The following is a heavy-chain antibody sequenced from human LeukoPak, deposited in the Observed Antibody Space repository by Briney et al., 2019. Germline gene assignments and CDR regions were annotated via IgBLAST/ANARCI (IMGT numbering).Heavy chain of an antibody. D-gene: IGHD6-13*01. Sequence: GGSLRLSCAASGFIFSDYYMIWIRQAPGKGLEWVSYIGKSGSPIYYADSVKGRFTISRDNAKSSLYLQMSSLRAEDTAMYYCAKDIVAAGLFFDYWGQGTLVTVSS. V-gene: IGHV3-11*01. CDR1: GFIFSDYY. CDR3: AKDIVAAGLFFDY. J-gene: IGHJ4*02. CDR2: IGKSGSPI.